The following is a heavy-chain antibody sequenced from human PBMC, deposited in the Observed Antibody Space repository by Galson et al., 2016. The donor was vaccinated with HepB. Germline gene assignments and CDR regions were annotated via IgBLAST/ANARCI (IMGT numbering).Heavy chain of an antibody. CDR2: IFHSGVT. CDR3: ARGLGGRVSHYDFWSGPYYFDS. V-gene: IGHV4-4*02. D-gene: IGHD3-3*01. J-gene: IGHJ4*02. CDR1: GVSISSSNW. Sequence: SETLSLTCAVSGVSISSSNWWTWVRQSPEKGLEWIGEIFHSGVTDYNPSLKSRVTISMDRSTNQFSLKLSSVTAADTAVYYCARGLGGRVSHYDFWSGPYYFDSWGQGTLVTVSS.